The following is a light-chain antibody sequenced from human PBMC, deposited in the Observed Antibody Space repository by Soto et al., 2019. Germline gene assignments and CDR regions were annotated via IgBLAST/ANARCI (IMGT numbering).Light chain of an antibody. CDR3: SSYTTSASII. CDR1: SSDIGTYRY. Sequence: LTQPASVAGSPGQSLAITCTGSSSDIGTYRYVSWYQQHPGKAPRLVLFDVNRRPSGVSDRFSGDKSGSTASLTISGLQAEDEAYYYCSSYTTSASIIFGGGTKVTVL. V-gene: IGLV2-14*03. J-gene: IGLJ2*01. CDR2: DVN.